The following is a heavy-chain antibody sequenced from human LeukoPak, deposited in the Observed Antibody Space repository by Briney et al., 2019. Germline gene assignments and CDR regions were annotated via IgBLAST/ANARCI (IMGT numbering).Heavy chain of an antibody. Sequence: PSETLSLTCTVSGGSISSSVYYWGWIRQPPGKGLEWIGSIYYTGATYYSPSLKSRLTISLDTSENHFSLKLSSVTAADTAVYYCARQGDGGYSYGNFDSWGQGTLVAVSS. CDR2: IYYTGAT. CDR1: GGSISSSVYY. V-gene: IGHV4-39*01. CDR3: ARQGDGGYSYGNFDS. J-gene: IGHJ4*02. D-gene: IGHD5-18*01.